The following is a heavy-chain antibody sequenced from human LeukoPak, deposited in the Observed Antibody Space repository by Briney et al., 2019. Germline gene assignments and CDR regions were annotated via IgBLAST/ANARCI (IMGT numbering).Heavy chain of an antibody. CDR1: GGSISSYY. CDR2: IYHSGST. J-gene: IGHJ4*02. D-gene: IGHD5-12*01. V-gene: IGHV4-59*12. CDR3: ASSYFVRLRSYYFDY. Sequence: SETLSLTCTVSGGSISSYYWSWIRQPPGKGLEWIGYIYHSGSTYYNPSLKSRVTISVDTSKNQFSLKLSSVTAADTAVYYCASSYFVRLRSYYFDYWGQGTLVTVSS.